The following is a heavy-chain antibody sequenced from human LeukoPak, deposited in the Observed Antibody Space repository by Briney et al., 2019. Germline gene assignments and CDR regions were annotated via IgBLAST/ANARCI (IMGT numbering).Heavy chain of an antibody. Sequence: SPTLSLTRTLSGPSISGYYWSSVRHPAGTGLEWLGRIYNSGSTNYNPSLKSRVIMSVDTSKNQLSLKLSSVTAADTAVYYCARAQAGTFSRFDPWGQGTLVTVSS. CDR3: ARAQAGTFSRFDP. D-gene: IGHD1-1*01. J-gene: IGHJ5*02. V-gene: IGHV4-4*07. CDR2: IYNSGST. CDR1: GPSISGYY.